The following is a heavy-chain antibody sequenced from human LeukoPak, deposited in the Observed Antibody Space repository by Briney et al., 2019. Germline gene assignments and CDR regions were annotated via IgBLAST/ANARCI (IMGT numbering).Heavy chain of an antibody. CDR1: GGSISSYY. CDR2: IYYSGST. Sequence: PSETLSLTCTVSGGSISSYYWSWIRHPPGKGLEWIGYIYYSGSTNYNPSLKSRVTISVDTSKNQFSLKLSSVTAADTAVYYCARQGDWYGSGSGWFDPWGQGTLVTVSS. J-gene: IGHJ5*02. V-gene: IGHV4-59*01. D-gene: IGHD3-10*01. CDR3: ARQGDWYGSGSGWFDP.